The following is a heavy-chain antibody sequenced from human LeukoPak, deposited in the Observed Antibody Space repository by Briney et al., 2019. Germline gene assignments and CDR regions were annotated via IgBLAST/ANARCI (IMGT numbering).Heavy chain of an antibody. Sequence: GGSLRLSCAASGFTFASYAMSWVRQAPGKGLEWVSAISGSGGSTYSADSVKGRFSISRDNSKNTLYLQMNSLRAEDTAVYYCAKSLSTVTSLVHWGQGTLVTVSS. CDR2: ISGSGGST. J-gene: IGHJ4*02. V-gene: IGHV3-23*01. CDR3: AKSLSTVTSLVH. CDR1: GFTFASYA. D-gene: IGHD4-17*01.